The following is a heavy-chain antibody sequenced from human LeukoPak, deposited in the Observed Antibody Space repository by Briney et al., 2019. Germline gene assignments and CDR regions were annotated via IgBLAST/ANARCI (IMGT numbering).Heavy chain of an antibody. V-gene: IGHV3-30-3*01. Sequence: GGSLRLSCAASGFTFSSYAMHWVRQAPGKGLEWVAVISYDGSNKYYADSVKGRFTISRDNSKNTLYLQMNSLRAEDTAVYYCARADIAAAVETDYYYYGMDVWGQGTTVTVSS. CDR1: GFTFSSYA. CDR2: ISYDGSNK. CDR3: ARADIAAAVETDYYYYGMDV. J-gene: IGHJ6*02. D-gene: IGHD6-13*01.